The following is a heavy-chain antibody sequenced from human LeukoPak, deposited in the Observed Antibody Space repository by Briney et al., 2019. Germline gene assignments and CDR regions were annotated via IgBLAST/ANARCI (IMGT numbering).Heavy chain of an antibody. V-gene: IGHV3-23*01. Sequence: PGGSLRLSCAASGFTFSSYAMSWVRQAPGKGLEWVLAISGSGGSTYYADSVKGRFTISRDNSKNTLYLQMNSLRAEDTAVYYCAKDLYSSGWYTSSDYWGQGTLVTVSS. CDR2: ISGSGGST. CDR1: GFTFSSYA. J-gene: IGHJ4*02. D-gene: IGHD6-19*01. CDR3: AKDLYSSGWYTSSDY.